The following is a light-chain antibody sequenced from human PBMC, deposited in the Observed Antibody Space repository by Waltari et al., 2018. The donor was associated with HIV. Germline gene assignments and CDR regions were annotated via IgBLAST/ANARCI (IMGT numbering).Light chain of an antibody. Sequence: SYELTQPFSVSVARGQTVRITCGGSTIGTQDVHWYQQRPGQAPLLVIFNDRTRPSVIPERFSGSKSRNTATLTIRGAQAGDEADYYCQVWHYSVVFGGGTKLTVL. CDR3: QVWHYSVV. V-gene: IGLV3-9*01. J-gene: IGLJ3*02. CDR2: NDR. CDR1: TIGTQD.